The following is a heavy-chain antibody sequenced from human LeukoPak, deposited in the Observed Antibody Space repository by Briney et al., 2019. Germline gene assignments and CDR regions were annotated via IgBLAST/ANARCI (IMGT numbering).Heavy chain of an antibody. V-gene: IGHV4-61*02. J-gene: IGHJ4*02. D-gene: IGHD2/OR15-2a*01. CDR3: ARGGTLFTFFDY. CDR1: GGSISSDDYY. Sequence: SETLSLTCTESGGSISSDDYYWNWIRQPAGRGLEWIGRIYTTGNTMYNPSLESRVSMSIDTSKNQVSLKVKSVTAADTAVYYCARGGTLFTFFDYWGQGTLVTVSS. CDR2: IYTTGNT.